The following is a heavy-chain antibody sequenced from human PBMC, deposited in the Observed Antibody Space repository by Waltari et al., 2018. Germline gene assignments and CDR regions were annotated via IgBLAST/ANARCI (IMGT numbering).Heavy chain of an antibody. Sequence: QVQLVQSGAEVEKPGASVKVSCKTSGSTFPGYYMHWVRQAPGQGLEWMGWINPNSGGTNYAQKFQGRVTLTRDTSISTVYMELSRLRSDDTAIYYCARGGSYIEYLQHWGQGTLVTVSS. CDR1: GSTFPGYY. CDR2: INPNSGGT. D-gene: IGHD1-26*01. CDR3: ARGGSYIEYLQH. J-gene: IGHJ1*01. V-gene: IGHV1-2*02.